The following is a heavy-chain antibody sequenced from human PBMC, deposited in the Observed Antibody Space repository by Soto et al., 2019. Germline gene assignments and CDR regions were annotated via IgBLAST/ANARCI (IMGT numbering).Heavy chain of an antibody. D-gene: IGHD4-17*01. J-gene: IGHJ3*02. CDR2: IRNKADNYAT. CDR3: TRHRIIWANHMTTIISNDGFDI. CDR1: XFTXXVSX. V-gene: IGHV3-73*01. Sequence: GGXXXXXXAXSXFTXXVSXXXXVRXXXXXGVXXXGXIRNKADNYATAYAASVKGRFTISRDDSKNTTYLQISSLKTEDTAAYYCTRHRIIWANHMTTIISNDGFDIWGQGTMVTVSS.